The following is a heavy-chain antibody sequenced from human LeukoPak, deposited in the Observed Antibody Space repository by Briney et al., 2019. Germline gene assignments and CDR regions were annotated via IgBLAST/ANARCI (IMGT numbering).Heavy chain of an antibody. J-gene: IGHJ6*02. CDR1: GFTFSTYS. Sequence: GGSLRLSCAASGFTFSTYSMIWVRQAPGKGLEWVSSISSSSRYIYYADSVKGRFTISRDNAKNSLYLQMNSLRAEDTAVYYCARGEGDPTYYYYGMDVWGHGTTVTVTS. V-gene: IGHV3-21*01. CDR3: ARGEGDPTYYYYGMDV. CDR2: ISSSSRYI. D-gene: IGHD2-21*02.